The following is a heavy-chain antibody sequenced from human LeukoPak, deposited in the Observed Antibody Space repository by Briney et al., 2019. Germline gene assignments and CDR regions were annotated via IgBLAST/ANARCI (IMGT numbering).Heavy chain of an antibody. CDR2: IDPTDSYT. CDR1: GYSFTNYW. V-gene: IGHV5-10-1*01. Sequence: GESPRISCKGSGYSFTNYWITWVRQMPGKGLEWLGRIDPTDSYTNYSPSFQGHVTISADKTISTAYQQWSSLKTSDTAMYYCARHYGSGSPLDHWGQGTLVTVSS. D-gene: IGHD3-10*01. J-gene: IGHJ4*02. CDR3: ARHYGSGSPLDH.